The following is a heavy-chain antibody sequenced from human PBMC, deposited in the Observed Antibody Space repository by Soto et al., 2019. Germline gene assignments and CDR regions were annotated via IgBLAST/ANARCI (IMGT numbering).Heavy chain of an antibody. CDR1: GFTFSSYG. Sequence: GGSLRLSCAASGFTFSSYGMHWVRQAPGKGLEWVAVIWYDGSNKYYADSVKGRFTISRDNSKNTLYLQMNSLRAEDTAVYYCARARNCSGGSCRSSYYYGMDVWGQGTTVTVSS. CDR2: IWYDGSNK. J-gene: IGHJ6*02. V-gene: IGHV3-33*01. D-gene: IGHD2-15*01. CDR3: ARARNCSGGSCRSSYYYGMDV.